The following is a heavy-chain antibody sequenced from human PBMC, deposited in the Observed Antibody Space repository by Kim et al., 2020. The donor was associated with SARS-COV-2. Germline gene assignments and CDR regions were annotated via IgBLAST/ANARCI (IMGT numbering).Heavy chain of an antibody. V-gene: IGHV6-1*01. Sequence: SQTLSLTCAISGDSVSSNSAAWNWIRQSPSRVLEWLGRTYYRSKWYNDYAVSVKSRITINPDTSKNQFSLQLNSVTPEDTAVYYCARVGIVVVSYDYYYYYGMDVWGQGTTVTVSS. CDR2: TYYRSKWYN. CDR1: GDSVSSNSAA. D-gene: IGHD3-22*01. CDR3: ARVGIVVVSYDYYYYYGMDV. J-gene: IGHJ6*02.